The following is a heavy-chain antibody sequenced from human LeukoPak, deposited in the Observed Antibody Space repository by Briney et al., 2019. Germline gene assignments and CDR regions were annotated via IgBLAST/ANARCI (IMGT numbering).Heavy chain of an antibody. CDR3: TTAESSSWSEYFQH. D-gene: IGHD6-13*01. Sequence: GGSLRLSCAGSGFTFSNAWMSRVRQAPGKGLEWVGRIKSKTDGGTTDYAAPVKGRFTISRDDSKNTLYLQMNSLKTEDTAVYYCTTAESSSWSEYFQHWGQGTLVTVSS. V-gene: IGHV3-15*01. CDR2: IKSKTDGGTT. CDR1: GFTFSNAW. J-gene: IGHJ1*01.